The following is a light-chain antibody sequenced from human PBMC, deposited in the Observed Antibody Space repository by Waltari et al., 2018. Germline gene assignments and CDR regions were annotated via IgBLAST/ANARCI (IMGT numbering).Light chain of an antibody. V-gene: IGLV1-47*01. Sequence: QSVLTQPPSASGTPGQRVTISCSGSGSNIGDNYVYWYHQLPGMAPKLLIYRDDERPSGVPDRFSGSKSGTSASLAISGLRSEDAGDYYCAAWDDSLSGRVFGGGTKLTVL. J-gene: IGLJ3*02. CDR1: GSNIGDNY. CDR2: RDD. CDR3: AAWDDSLSGRV.